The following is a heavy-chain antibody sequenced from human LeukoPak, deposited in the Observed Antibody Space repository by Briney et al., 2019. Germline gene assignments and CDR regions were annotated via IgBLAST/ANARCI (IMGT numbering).Heavy chain of an antibody. Sequence: QPGGSLRLSCAASGFTFSNYAMSWVRQAPGKGLEWVSSITVSGESTYFADSVKGRFIISRDNSKNTLYLQMNSLRAEDTAVYYCAKHPDPWGQGTLVTVSS. J-gene: IGHJ5*02. CDR2: ITVSGEST. CDR3: AKHPDP. V-gene: IGHV3-23*01. CDR1: GFTFSNYA.